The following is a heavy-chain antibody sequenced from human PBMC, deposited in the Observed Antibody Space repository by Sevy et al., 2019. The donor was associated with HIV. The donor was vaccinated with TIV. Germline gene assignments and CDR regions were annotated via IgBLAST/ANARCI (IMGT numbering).Heavy chain of an antibody. CDR1: GYTFTSYG. J-gene: IGHJ3*02. V-gene: IGHV1-18*01. D-gene: IGHD3-10*01. CDR2: ISAYNGNT. Sequence: ASEKVSCKASGYTFTSYGISWVRQAPGQGLEWMGWISAYNGNTNNAQKLQGRVTMTTDTSTSTAYMELRSLRSNDTAGYYCAVGRITMVRGVRTFDIWGQGTMVTVSS. CDR3: AVGRITMVRGVRTFDI.